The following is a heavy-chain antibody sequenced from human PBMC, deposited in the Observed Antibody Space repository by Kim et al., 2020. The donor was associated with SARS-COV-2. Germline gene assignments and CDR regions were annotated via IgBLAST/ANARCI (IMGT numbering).Heavy chain of an antibody. CDR3: TTEYCSGGRCYSRTGYYYDGMDV. CDR1: GFTFSNAW. J-gene: IGHJ6*02. D-gene: IGHD2-15*01. CDR2: IKSKTDGGTT. V-gene: IGHV3-15*01. Sequence: GGSLRLSCAASGFTFSNAWMSWVRQAPGKGLEWVGRIKSKTDGGTTDYAAPVKGRFTISRDDSKNTLYLQMNSLKTEDTAVYYCTTEYCSGGRCYSRTGYYYDGMDVWGQGTTVTVSS.